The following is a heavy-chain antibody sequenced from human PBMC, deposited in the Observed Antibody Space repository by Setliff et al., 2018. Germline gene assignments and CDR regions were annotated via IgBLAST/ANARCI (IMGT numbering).Heavy chain of an antibody. CDR1: GGSISSSSYY. J-gene: IGHJ6*02. V-gene: IGHV4-39*07. Sequence: SETLSLTCTVSGGSISSSSYYWGLIRQPPGKGLEWIGSIYYSGSTYYNPSLKSRVTISVDTSKNQFSLKLSSVTAADTAVYYCAREWGSSSWSSPRYYYYGMDVWGQGTTVTVSS. D-gene: IGHD6-13*01. CDR3: AREWGSSSWSSPRYYYYGMDV. CDR2: IYYSGST.